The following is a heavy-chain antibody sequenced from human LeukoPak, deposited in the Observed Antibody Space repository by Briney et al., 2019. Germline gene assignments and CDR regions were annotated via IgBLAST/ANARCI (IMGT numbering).Heavy chain of an antibody. Sequence: SETLSLTCSVSGASIRNFSWSWIRQPPGRGLEWIGETQYSGSANYNPSLETRVSISLDTSSNQLSLKLNSVTAADTAVYYCCRSHSDDNYYYDYMDVWGKGTTVSVSS. CDR3: CRSHSDDNYYYDYMDV. CDR1: GASIRNFS. J-gene: IGHJ6*03. CDR2: TQYSGSA. V-gene: IGHV4-59*01. D-gene: IGHD5-24*01.